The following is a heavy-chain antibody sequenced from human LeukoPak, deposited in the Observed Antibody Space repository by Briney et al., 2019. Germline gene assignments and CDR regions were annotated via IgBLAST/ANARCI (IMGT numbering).Heavy chain of an antibody. D-gene: IGHD3-3*01. CDR3: ARDWSGTNGLDL. J-gene: IGHJ5*02. CDR1: GFTFDDYA. V-gene: IGHV3-9*01. Sequence: PGGSLRLSCAASGFTFDDYAMHWVRQAPGKGLEWVSGISWNSGSIGYADSVKGRFTISRDNAKNSLYLQMNSLRADDTAVYYCARDWSGTNGLDLWGQGTLVTVSS. CDR2: ISWNSGSI.